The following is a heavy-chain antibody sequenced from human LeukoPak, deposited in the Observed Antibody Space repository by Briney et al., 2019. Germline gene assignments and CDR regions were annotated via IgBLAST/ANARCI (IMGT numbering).Heavy chain of an antibody. CDR3: ARGQRRRYRSSTSCYTTDY. V-gene: IGHV1-8*01. J-gene: IGHJ4*02. D-gene: IGHD2-2*02. CDR1: GYTFTSYD. Sequence: GASVKVSCKASGYTFTSYDINWVRQATGQGLEWMGWMNPNSGNTGYAQKFQGRVTMTRNTSISTAYMELSSLRSEDTAVYYCARGQRRRYRSSTSCYTTDYWGQGTLVTVSS. CDR2: MNPNSGNT.